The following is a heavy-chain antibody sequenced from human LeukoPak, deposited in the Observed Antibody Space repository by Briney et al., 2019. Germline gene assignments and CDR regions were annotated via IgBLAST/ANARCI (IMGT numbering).Heavy chain of an antibody. CDR1: GYSFTGYY. CDR3: ARDPGSSYSSSWYDFYYMDV. D-gene: IGHD6-13*01. J-gene: IGHJ6*03. CDR2: INPNSGGT. Sequence: ASVKVSCKASGYSFTGYYIHWVRQAPGQGLEWMGWINPNSGGTYYAQKFQGRGTMTRDTSISTAYMELSRLRSDDTAVFYCARDPGSSYSSSWYDFYYMDVWGKGTTVTISS. V-gene: IGHV1-2*02.